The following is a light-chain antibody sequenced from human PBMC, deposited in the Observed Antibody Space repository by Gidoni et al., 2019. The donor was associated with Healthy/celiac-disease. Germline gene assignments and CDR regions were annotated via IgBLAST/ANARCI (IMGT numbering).Light chain of an antibody. CDR1: SIGNKH. CDR2: DDT. CDR3: QVWDSSSDHVV. V-gene: IGLV3-21*03. J-gene: IGLJ2*01. Sequence: YVLTQPPSVSVAPGKTARITCAGNSIGNKHVHWYHQKPGQAPVLVVYDDTDRPSGIPARFSASNSGNTATLTLSRVEAGDEADYYCQVWDSSSDHVVFGGGTKLTVL.